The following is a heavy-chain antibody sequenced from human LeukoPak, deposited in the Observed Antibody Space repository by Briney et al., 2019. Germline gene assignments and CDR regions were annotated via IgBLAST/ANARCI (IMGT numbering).Heavy chain of an antibody. D-gene: IGHD6-13*01. CDR1: GGSISSGGYS. J-gene: IGHJ5*02. CDR3: AREFPPGAAAGTFGNWFDP. CDR2: IYHSGST. Sequence: SETLSLTCADSGGSISSGGYSWSWIRQPPGKGLEWIGYIYHSGSTYYNPSLKSRVTISVDRSKNQFSLKLSSLTAADTAVYYCAREFPPGAAAGTFGNWFDPWGQGTLVTVSS. V-gene: IGHV4-30-2*01.